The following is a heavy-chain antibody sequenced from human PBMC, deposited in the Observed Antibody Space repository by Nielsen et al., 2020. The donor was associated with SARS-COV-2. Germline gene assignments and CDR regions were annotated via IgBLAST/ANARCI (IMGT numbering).Heavy chain of an antibody. J-gene: IGHJ6*02. V-gene: IGHV4-61*02. CDR3: ASGGGRAFCSSTSCYDEGYGMDV. CDR2: IYTTGST. Sequence: WIRQPPGKGLEWIGRIYTTGSTNYDSSLKSRVTISVDTSKNQFSLKLSSVTAADTAVYYCASGGGRAFCSSTSCYDEGYGMDVWGQGTTVTVSS. D-gene: IGHD2-2*01.